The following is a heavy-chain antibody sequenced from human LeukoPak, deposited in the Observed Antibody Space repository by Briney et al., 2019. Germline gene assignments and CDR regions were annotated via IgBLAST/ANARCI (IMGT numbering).Heavy chain of an antibody. CDR2: ISSSGDNI. CDR1: GFTFSNAW. V-gene: IGHV3-48*01. J-gene: IGHJ4*02. CDR3: ARRRDY. Sequence: GGSLRLSCAASGFTFSNAWMSWVRQAPGKGLEWVSYISSSGDNIKYADSVKGRFTISRDNAKNSLFLQMNSLRAEDTAVYYCARRRDYWGQGTLVTVSS.